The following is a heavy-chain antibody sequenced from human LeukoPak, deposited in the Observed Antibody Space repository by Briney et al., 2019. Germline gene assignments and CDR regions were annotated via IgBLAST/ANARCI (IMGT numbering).Heavy chain of an antibody. V-gene: IGHV3-23*01. Sequence: GGSLRLSCAASGFTFSSYAMSWVRQAPGKGLEWVSAISGSGGSTYYADPVKGRFTISRDNSKNTLYLQMNSLRAEDTAVYYCAKIGYCSSTSCYDPWGQGTLVTVSS. J-gene: IGHJ5*02. CDR3: AKIGYCSSTSCYDP. D-gene: IGHD2-2*01. CDR1: GFTFSSYA. CDR2: ISGSGGST.